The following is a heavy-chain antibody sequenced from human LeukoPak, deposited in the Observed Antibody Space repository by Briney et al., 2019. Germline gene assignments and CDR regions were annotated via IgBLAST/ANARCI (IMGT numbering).Heavy chain of an antibody. Sequence: GESLKISCKGFGYNFINYWIGWVRQTPGKGLEWMAIIYPGDFDTRYNLSFLGQVTISADTSISSAYLQWRSLKTSDTAMYYCVRTGYYGSGSYSFQYWGQGALVTVSS. V-gene: IGHV5-51*01. CDR2: IYPGDFDT. CDR1: GYNFINYW. J-gene: IGHJ4*02. CDR3: VRTGYYGSGSYSFQY. D-gene: IGHD3-10*01.